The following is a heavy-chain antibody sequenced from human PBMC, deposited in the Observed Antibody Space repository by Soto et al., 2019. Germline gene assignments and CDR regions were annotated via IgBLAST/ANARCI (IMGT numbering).Heavy chain of an antibody. CDR1: GGSISSYY. J-gene: IGHJ4*02. Sequence: SETLSLTCTVSGGSISSYYWSWIRQPPGKGLEWIGYIYYSGSTNYNPSLKSRVTISVDTSKNQFSLKLSSVTAADTAVYYCARDCTNGVCRSDYWGQGTLVTVSS. D-gene: IGHD2-8*01. V-gene: IGHV4-59*01. CDR3: ARDCTNGVCRSDY. CDR2: IYYSGST.